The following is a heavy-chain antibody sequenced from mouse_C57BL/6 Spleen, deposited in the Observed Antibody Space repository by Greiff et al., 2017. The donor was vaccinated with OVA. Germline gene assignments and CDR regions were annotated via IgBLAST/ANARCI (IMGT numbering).Heavy chain of an antibody. CDR3: ARNYGSATDYFDY. V-gene: IGHV5-17*01. Sequence: EVMLVESGGGLVKPGGSLKLSCAASGFTFSDYGMHWVRQAPEKGLEWVAYISSGSSTIYYADTVKGRFTISRDNAKNTLFLQMTSLRSEDTAMYYCARNYGSATDYFDYWGQGTTLTVSS. J-gene: IGHJ2*01. D-gene: IGHD1-1*01. CDR1: GFTFSDYG. CDR2: ISSGSSTI.